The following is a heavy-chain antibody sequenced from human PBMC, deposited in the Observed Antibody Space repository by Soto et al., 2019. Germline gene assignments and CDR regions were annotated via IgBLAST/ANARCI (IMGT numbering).Heavy chain of an antibody. CDR2: IWYDGSNK. Sequence: QVQLVESGGGVVQPGRSLRLSCAASGFTFSSYGMHWVRQAPGKGLEWVAVIWYDGSNKYYADSVKGRFTISRDNSKKTLYLKMNSLRAEDTAVYYCARDTARAMVRIYYGMDVWGQGTTVTVSS. CDR1: GFTFSSYG. CDR3: ARDTARAMVRIYYGMDV. D-gene: IGHD3-10*01. J-gene: IGHJ6*02. V-gene: IGHV3-33*01.